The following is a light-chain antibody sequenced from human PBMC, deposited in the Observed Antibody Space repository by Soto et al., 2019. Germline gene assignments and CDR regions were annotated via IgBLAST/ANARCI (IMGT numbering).Light chain of an antibody. CDR3: QQLSIYPRS. Sequence: DIQLTQSPSFLSASVGDRVTITCRASQGIRSYLAWYQQKPGKAHELLIYAASTLQSGVPSRFSGSQSGTEFTLTISSLQPVDFATYYCQQLSIYPRSFGQGTKVEIK. V-gene: IGKV1-9*01. J-gene: IGKJ1*01. CDR2: AAS. CDR1: QGIRSY.